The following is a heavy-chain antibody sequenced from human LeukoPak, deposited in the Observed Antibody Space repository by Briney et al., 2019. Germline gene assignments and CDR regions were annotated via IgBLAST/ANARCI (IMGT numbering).Heavy chain of an antibody. CDR1: GFTFSSYA. CDR2: ISGSGHTT. V-gene: IGHV3-23*01. CDR3: ARVWEIHNPGYFDY. J-gene: IGHJ4*02. Sequence: PGGSLRLSCAASGFTFSSYAMKWVRQAPGTGLEWVSGISGSGHTTYYADSVKGRFTISRDNSKNTLYLQMNSLRAEDTALYYCARVWEIHNPGYFDYWGQGTLVTVSS. D-gene: IGHD1-26*01.